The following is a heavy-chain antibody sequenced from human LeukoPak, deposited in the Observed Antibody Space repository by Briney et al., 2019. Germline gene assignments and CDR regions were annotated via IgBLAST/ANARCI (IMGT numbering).Heavy chain of an antibody. Sequence: KPSETLSLTCTVSGGSISSYYWSWIRQPAGKGLEWIGRIYTRGSTNYNPSLKSRVTMSVDTSKNQFSLKLSSVTAADTAVYYCARGIVATEEPMYYYYYGMDVWGQGTTVTVSS. V-gene: IGHV4-4*07. CDR1: GGSISSYY. D-gene: IGHD5-12*01. CDR3: ARGIVATEEPMYYYYYGMDV. J-gene: IGHJ6*02. CDR2: IYTRGST.